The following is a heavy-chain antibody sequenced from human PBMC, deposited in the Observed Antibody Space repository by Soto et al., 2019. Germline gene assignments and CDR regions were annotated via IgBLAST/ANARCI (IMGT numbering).Heavy chain of an antibody. CDR1: GYTFTRYD. Sequence: QVQLVQSGAEVKKPGASVKVSCKASGYTFTRYDINWVRQATGQGLEWMGWMNPNSGNTGYAQKFQGRVTMTRNTSISTAYMELSSMRSEDTAVDDWARGCRIESRPVQKNYYYYYMDGWGKGTPVTVSS. CDR2: MNPNSGNT. V-gene: IGHV1-8*01. CDR3: ARGCRIESRPVQKNYYYYYMDG. D-gene: IGHD6-6*01. J-gene: IGHJ6*03.